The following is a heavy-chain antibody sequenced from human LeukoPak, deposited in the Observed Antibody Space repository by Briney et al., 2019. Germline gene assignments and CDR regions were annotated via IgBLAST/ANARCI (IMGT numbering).Heavy chain of an antibody. CDR3: ARAGGYASSWAY. D-gene: IGHD5-12*01. Sequence: GGSLRLSCAASGFTFSSYWMSWVRQAPGKGLEWVADIKQDGSEKNYVDSVKGRFTISRDNAKNSLDLRMNSLRAEDTAVYYCARAGGYASSWAYWGQGTLVTVSS. CDR2: IKQDGSEK. J-gene: IGHJ4*02. V-gene: IGHV3-7*01. CDR1: GFTFSSYW.